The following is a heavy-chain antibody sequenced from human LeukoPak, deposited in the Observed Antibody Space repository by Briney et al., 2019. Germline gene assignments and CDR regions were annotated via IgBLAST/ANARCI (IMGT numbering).Heavy chain of an antibody. CDR3: ARVGYYYYYMDV. CDR1: GGTFGSYA. Sequence: GASVKVSCKVSGGTFGSYAISWVRQAPGQGLEWMGGIIPIFGTANYAQKFQGRVTITADESTSTAYMELSSLRSEDTAVYYCARVGYYYYYMDVWGKGTTVTVSS. V-gene: IGHV1-69*13. CDR2: IIPIFGTA. J-gene: IGHJ6*03.